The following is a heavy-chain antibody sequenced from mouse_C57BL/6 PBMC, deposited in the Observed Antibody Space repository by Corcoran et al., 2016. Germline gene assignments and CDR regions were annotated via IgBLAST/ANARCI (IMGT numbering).Heavy chain of an antibody. CDR2: INTYSGVP. CDR3: ARGPYYFDY. Sequence: QIQLVQSGPELKKPGETVKISCKASGYTFTTYGMSWVKQAPGKGLKWMGWINTYSGVPPYADDFKGRFAFSLETSASTAYLQINNLKNEDTATYFCARGPYYFDYWGQGTTLTVSS. J-gene: IGHJ2*01. V-gene: IGHV9-3*01. CDR1: GYTFTTYG.